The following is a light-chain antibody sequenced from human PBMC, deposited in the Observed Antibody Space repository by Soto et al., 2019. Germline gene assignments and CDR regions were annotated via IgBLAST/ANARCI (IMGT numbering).Light chain of an antibody. Sequence: QSVLTQPASLYATPGEKVTISCSGRGSNIGRNYVSWYRQFPGTAPQLLIYDDNKRHSGVPDRLSGSRYGTSASLAIAGLQPGDEADYYCGTWDESLGAGVFGGGTQLTVL. CDR2: DDN. J-gene: IGLJ2*01. CDR1: GSNIGRNY. CDR3: GTWDESLGAGV. V-gene: IGLV1-51*01.